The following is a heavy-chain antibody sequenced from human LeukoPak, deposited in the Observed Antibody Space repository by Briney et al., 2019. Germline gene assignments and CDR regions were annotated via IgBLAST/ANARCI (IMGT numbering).Heavy chain of an antibody. D-gene: IGHD1-26*01. CDR2: VDPEDGET. CDR3: APSQKHIAGASSYFDY. V-gene: IGHV1-69-2*01. J-gene: IGHJ4*02. CDR1: GYTFTDYY. Sequence: ASVKISCKVSGYTFTDYYMHWVQQAPGKGLEWMGLVDPEDGETIYAEKFQGRVTITADTSTDTAYMELSSLRSEDTAVYYCAPSQKHIAGASSYFDYWGQGTLVTVSS.